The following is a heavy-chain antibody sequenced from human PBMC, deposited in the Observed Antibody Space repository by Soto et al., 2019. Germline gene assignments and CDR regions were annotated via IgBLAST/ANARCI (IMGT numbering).Heavy chain of an antibody. Sequence: QVQLQESGPGLVKPSQTLSLTCTVSGGSISSGDYYWSWIRQPPGKGLEWIGYIYYSGSTYYNPSLKRRVTISVDTSKNQFSLKLSSVTAADTAVYYCARYRVVVAATLRFYYFDYWGQGTLVTVSS. CDR3: ARYRVVVAATLRFYYFDY. V-gene: IGHV4-30-4*01. CDR1: GGSISSGDYY. J-gene: IGHJ4*02. CDR2: IYYSGST. D-gene: IGHD2-15*01.